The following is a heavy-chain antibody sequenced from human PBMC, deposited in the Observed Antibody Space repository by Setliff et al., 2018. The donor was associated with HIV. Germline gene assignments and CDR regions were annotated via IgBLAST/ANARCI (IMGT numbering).Heavy chain of an antibody. D-gene: IGHD6-19*01. J-gene: IGHJ4*02. Sequence: SETLSLTCAVYGGSFSAYHWSWIRQTPGKGLEWLGEINHSGSTAYNLALESRVAISVDTSKNQFSLKLTSVTAADTAVYYCARDQRTAVAGTYYWGQGTLVTVSS. CDR3: ARDQRTAVAGTYY. CDR2: INHSGST. CDR1: GGSFSAYH. V-gene: IGHV4-34*01.